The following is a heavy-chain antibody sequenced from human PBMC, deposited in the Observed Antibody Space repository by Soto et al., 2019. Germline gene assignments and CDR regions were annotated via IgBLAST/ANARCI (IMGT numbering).Heavy chain of an antibody. V-gene: IGHV1-46*01. CDR1: GYTFTSYD. Sequence: GASVKVSCKASGYTFTSYDMHWVRQALGQGLEWMGIINPRGRSTSYAQKFHGRVTMTRDTSTSTVYIKLNSLRSEDTAVYYCATPDTVDTAMVTCAYGMDVWGQGNTVTVAS. CDR2: INPRGRST. D-gene: IGHD5-18*01. CDR3: ATPDTVDTAMVTCAYGMDV. J-gene: IGHJ6*02.